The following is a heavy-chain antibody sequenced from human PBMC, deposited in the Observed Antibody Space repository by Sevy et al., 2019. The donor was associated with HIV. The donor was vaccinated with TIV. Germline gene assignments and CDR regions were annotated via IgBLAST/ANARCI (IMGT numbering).Heavy chain of an antibody. V-gene: IGHV3-30-3*01. D-gene: IGHD1-20*01. CDR2: ISYDGSTK. CDR3: ARDGGYSFNWSPFY. J-gene: IGHJ4*02. Sequence: GGSLRLSCAASGFTFSAHAMHWVRQAPGKGLEWVAVISYDGSTKYSADSVKGRFIISRDNSKTTLYLEMNSLKTEDTAVYYCARDGGYSFNWSPFYWGQGTLVTVSS. CDR1: GFTFSAHA.